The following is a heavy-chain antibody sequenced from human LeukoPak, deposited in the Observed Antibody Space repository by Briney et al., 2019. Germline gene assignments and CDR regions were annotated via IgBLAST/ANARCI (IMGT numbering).Heavy chain of an antibody. J-gene: IGHJ3*02. CDR3: ARVAYSGSYYVNAFDI. CDR1: GGSFSGYY. D-gene: IGHD1-26*01. CDR2: INHSGST. Sequence: SETLSLTCAVYGGSFSGYYWSWIRQPPGKGLEWIGEINHSGSTNYNPSLKSRATISVDTSKNQFSLKLSSVTAADTAVYYCARVAYSGSYYVNAFDIWGQGTMVTVSS. V-gene: IGHV4-34*01.